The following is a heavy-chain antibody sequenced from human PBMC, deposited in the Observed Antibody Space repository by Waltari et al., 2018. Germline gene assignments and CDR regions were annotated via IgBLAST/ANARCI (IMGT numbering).Heavy chain of an antibody. CDR1: GYTFIDYF. V-gene: IGHV1-69-2*01. D-gene: IGHD3-10*01. CDR2: IDPEDGET. CDR3: APLPGGSGQTFDY. Sequence: EVQMVQSGAAVKKPGATVKITCKAAGYTFIDYFMHWVQQAPGKGLEWVGRIDPEDGETVYAEKFQGRVTITADTSTDTSYLEVSSLRSDDTAVYYCAPLPGGSGQTFDYWGQGTLLTVSS. J-gene: IGHJ4*02.